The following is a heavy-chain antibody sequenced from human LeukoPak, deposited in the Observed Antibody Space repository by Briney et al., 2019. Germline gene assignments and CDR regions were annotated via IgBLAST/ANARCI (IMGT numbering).Heavy chain of an antibody. CDR2: ISGSGGST. V-gene: IGHV3-23*01. J-gene: IGHJ5*02. CDR1: GFTFSSYV. CDR3: AKDGSALRYFDWS. Sequence: GGSLRLSCAASGFTFSSYVMNWVRQAPGKGLEWVSAISGSGGSTYYADSVKGRFTISRDNSKNTLYLQMNSLRAEDTAVYYCAKDGSALRYFDWSWGQGTLVTVSS. D-gene: IGHD3-9*01.